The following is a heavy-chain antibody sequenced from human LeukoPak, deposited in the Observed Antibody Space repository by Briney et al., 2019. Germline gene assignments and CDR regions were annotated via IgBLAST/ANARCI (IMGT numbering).Heavy chain of an antibody. CDR3: ARARVRYYYDSSGYYYSGAFDI. V-gene: IGHV4-4*03. CDR2: IYHSGST. Sequence: PPETPCLTCAVSGGSISSSNWWSWVRQPPGKGLEWIGEIYHSGSTNYNPSLKSRVTISVDKSKNQFSLKLSSVTAADTAVYYCARARVRYYYDSSGYYYSGAFDIWGQGTIVTVTS. CDR1: GGSISSSNW. D-gene: IGHD3-22*01. J-gene: IGHJ3*02.